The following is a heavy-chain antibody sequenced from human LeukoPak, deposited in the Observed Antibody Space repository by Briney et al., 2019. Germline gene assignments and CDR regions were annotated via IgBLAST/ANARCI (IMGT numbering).Heavy chain of an antibody. V-gene: IGHV3-23*01. D-gene: IGHD5/OR15-5a*01. Sequence: GGSLRLSCAASGFTFSSYAMSWVRQAPGKGLEWVSAISGSGGSTYYADSVKGRFTISRDNSKNTLYLQMNSLRAEDTAVYYCAKYGSTPALYYYYGMDVWGQGTTVTVSS. CDR1: GFTFSSYA. CDR3: AKYGSTPALYYYYGMDV. J-gene: IGHJ6*02. CDR2: ISGSGGST.